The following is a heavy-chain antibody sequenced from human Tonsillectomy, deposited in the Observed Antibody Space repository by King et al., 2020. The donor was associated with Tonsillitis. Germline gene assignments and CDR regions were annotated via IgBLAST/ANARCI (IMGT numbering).Heavy chain of an antibody. CDR1: GGSVSSASYY. J-gene: IGHJ4*01. V-gene: IGHV4-61*01. D-gene: IGHD1-7*01. CDR2: IYHSGST. Sequence: XQLQESGPGLVKPSETLSLTCTVXGGSVSSASYYWNWIRQPPXKGLEWIGYIYHSGSTNYNPXLKGRVSXSVDTSTNQFSLKLRSVTAADTAVYYCARGNYEPFHYWGXXTLVTVYS. CDR3: ARGNYEPFHY.